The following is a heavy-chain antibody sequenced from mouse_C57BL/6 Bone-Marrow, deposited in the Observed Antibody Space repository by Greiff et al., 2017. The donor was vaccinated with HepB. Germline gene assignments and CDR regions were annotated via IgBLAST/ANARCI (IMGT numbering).Heavy chain of an antibody. D-gene: IGHD2-3*01. V-gene: IGHV1-82*01. CDR2: IYPGDGDT. CDR3: ARRDDGYYFDAMDY. J-gene: IGHJ4*01. CDR1: GYAFSSSW. Sequence: QVQLQQSGPELVKPGASVKISCKASGYAFSSSWMHWVKQRPGKGLEWIGRIYPGDGDTNYNGKFKGKATLTADKSSSTAYMQLSSLTSEDSAVYFCARRDDGYYFDAMDYWGQGTSVTVSS.